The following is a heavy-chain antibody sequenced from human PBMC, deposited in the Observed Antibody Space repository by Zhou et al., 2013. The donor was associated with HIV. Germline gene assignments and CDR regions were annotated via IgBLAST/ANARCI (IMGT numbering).Heavy chain of an antibody. CDR1: GVTFSNYE. Sequence: EVQLEESGGGLAQPGGSLRLSCAASGVTFSNYEMNWVRQAPGKGLEWLSYINSRSDTSYADSVKGRFTISRDNAKNSLYLQMNILRVEDTAVYYCAMEGPGGNHNALDIWGQGTMVTVSS. V-gene: IGHV3-48*03. D-gene: IGHD2-15*01. CDR3: AMEGPGGNHNALDI. CDR2: INSRSDT. J-gene: IGHJ3*02.